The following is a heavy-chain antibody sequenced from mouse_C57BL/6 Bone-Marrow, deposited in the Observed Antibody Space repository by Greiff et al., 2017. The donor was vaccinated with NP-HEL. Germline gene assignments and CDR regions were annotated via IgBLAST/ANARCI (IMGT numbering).Heavy chain of an antibody. CDR1: GYTFTDYN. Sequence: VQLQQSGPELVKPGASVKMSCKASGYTFTDYNMHWVKQSHGKSLEWIGYINPNNGGTSYNQKFKGKATLTVNKSSSTAYMGLRSRTSEDSAVYYCARRGYYYGSSYLYAMDYWGQGTSVTVSS. CDR3: ARRGYYYGSSYLYAMDY. J-gene: IGHJ4*01. D-gene: IGHD1-1*01. V-gene: IGHV1-22*01. CDR2: INPNNGGT.